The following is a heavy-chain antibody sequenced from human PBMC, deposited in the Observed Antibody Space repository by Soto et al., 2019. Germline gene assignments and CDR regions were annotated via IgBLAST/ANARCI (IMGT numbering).Heavy chain of an antibody. CDR1: GFTFSSYS. J-gene: IGHJ4*02. D-gene: IGHD6-13*01. Sequence: PGGSLRLSCAASGFTFSSYSMNWVRQAPGKGLEWVSYISSSSSTIYYADSVKGRFTISRDNAKNSLYLQMNSLRAEDTAVYYCAIIFSSSWPSFFLWGPGPLVTVSS. V-gene: IGHV3-48*01. CDR2: ISSSSSTI. CDR3: AIIFSSSWPSFFL.